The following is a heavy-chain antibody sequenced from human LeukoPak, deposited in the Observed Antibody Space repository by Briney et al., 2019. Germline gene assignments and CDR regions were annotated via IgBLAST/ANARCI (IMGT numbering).Heavy chain of an antibody. D-gene: IGHD3-10*01. V-gene: IGHV1-18*01. J-gene: IGHJ4*02. CDR2: ISAYNGNT. CDR3: ARTYPQYYYGSGRSLGAFDY. Sequence: ASVKVSCKASVYTFTSYGISWVRQAPGQGLEWMGWISAYNGNTNYAQKLQGRVTMTTDTSTSTAYMELRSLRSDDTAVYYCARTYPQYYYGSGRSLGAFDYWGQGTLVTVSS. CDR1: VYTFTSYG.